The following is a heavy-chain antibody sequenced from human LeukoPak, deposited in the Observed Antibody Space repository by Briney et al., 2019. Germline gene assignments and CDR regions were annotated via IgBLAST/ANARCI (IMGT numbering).Heavy chain of an antibody. CDR2: IYYSGST. Sequence: PSETLSLTCSVSGGSISSHYWSWIRLPPGKGLEWIGYIYYSGSTNYSPSLKSRVTISVDTSKNQFSLNLSSETPADTAVYYCARGIAAAGTACYYYYMDVWGKGTTVTVSS. D-gene: IGHD6-13*01. J-gene: IGHJ6*03. CDR3: ARGIAAAGTACYYYYMDV. CDR1: GGSISSHY. V-gene: IGHV4-59*11.